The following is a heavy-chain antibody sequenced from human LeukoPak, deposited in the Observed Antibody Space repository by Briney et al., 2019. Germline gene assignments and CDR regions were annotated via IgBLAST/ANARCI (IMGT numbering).Heavy chain of an antibody. CDR2: IYISGST. CDR1: GVSISDYY. V-gene: IGHV4-4*07. CDR3: AKKDGDF. J-gene: IGHJ4*02. Sequence: SETLSLTCSVSGVSISDYYWTWFRQPAGKGLEWIGRIYISGSTSYNPSLKSRVIMSIDTSRNQLSLKLTSLTAADTAVYYCAKKDGDFWGQGTLVSVSS.